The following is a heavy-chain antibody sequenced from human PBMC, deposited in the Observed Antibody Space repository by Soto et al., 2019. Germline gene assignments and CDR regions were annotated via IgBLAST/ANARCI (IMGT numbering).Heavy chain of an antibody. CDR1: GFTFSGFG. V-gene: IGHV3-30*18. CDR3: AKETHSNGYGSYFDY. Sequence: GGSLRLSCAASGFTFSGFGMHWVRQAPGKGLEWVAVISSGGGLKYDADSVKGRFTISRDNSKNTLYLQMNSLRAEDTAIYYCAKETHSNGYGSYFDYWGQGVLVTVSS. J-gene: IGHJ4*02. D-gene: IGHD3-22*01. CDR2: ISSGGGLK.